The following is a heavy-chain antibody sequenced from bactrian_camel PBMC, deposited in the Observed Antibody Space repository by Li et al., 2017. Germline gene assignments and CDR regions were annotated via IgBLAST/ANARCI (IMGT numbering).Heavy chain of an antibody. CDR2: IDSVGRT. V-gene: IGHV3S53*01. Sequence: VQLVESGGGSVQAGGSLTLSCAAGRYTYKRNCMGWFRQRPGKDREGVAAIDSVGRTTYADSVKGRFTISKDNAKNTLYLPMNSLKPEDTAMYYCAALDDPGVASFQCPTDEYNDWGQGTQVTVS. CDR3: AALDDPGVASFQCPTDEYND. J-gene: IGHJ4*01. D-gene: IGHD5*01. CDR1: RYTYKRNC.